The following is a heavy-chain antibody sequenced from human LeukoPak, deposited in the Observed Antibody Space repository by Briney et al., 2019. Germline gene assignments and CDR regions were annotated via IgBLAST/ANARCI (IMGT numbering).Heavy chain of an antibody. CDR2: IIPILGIA. CDR3: ARDPGGGNFDY. CDR1: GYTFTSYG. Sequence: GASVKVSCKASGYTFTSYGISWVRQAPGQGLEWMGRIIPILGIANYAQKFQSRVTITADKSTSTAYMELSSLRSEDTAVYYCARDPGGGNFDYWGQGTLVTVSS. D-gene: IGHD3-16*01. V-gene: IGHV1-69*04. J-gene: IGHJ4*02.